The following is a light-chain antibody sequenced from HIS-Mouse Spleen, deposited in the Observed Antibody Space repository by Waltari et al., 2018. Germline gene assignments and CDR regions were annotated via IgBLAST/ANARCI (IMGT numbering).Light chain of an antibody. V-gene: IGLV2-23*01. Sequence: QSVLTQPPSVSGAPGPRVTISCTGTSSDVGSYNLVSWYQPHPGKAPKPRIYEGSKRPSGVSNRFSGSKSGNTASLTISGLQAEDEADYYCCSYAGSSTWVFGGGTKLTVL. CDR1: SSDVGSYNL. CDR3: CSYAGSSTWV. CDR2: EGS. J-gene: IGLJ3*02.